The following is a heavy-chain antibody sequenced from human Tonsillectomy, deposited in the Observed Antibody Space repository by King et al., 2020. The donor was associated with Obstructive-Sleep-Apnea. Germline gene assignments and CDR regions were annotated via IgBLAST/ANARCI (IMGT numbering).Heavy chain of an antibody. CDR3: ARFPDCSSTSCYIYYDMDV. V-gene: IGHV4-59*01. D-gene: IGHD2-2*02. J-gene: IGHJ6*02. CDR2: IYYSGST. CDR1: GGSISSYY. Sequence: LPLQESGPGLVKPSETLSLTCTVSGGSISSYYWSWLRQPPGKGLEWIGYIYYSGSTNYNPSLKSRVTISVDTSKNQFSLKLSSVTAADTAVYYCARFPDCSSTSCYIYYDMDVWGQGTTVTVSS.